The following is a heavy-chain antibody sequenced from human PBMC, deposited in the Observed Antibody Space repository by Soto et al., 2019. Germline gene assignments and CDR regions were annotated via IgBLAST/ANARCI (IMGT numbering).Heavy chain of an antibody. CDR2: MYLSGST. J-gene: IGHJ6*02. Sequence: SETLSLTCTVSGDSISGSSWSWIRQPPGKGLEWIAYMYLSGSTNYNPSLKSRVTISVDTSKNQFSLKLSSVTAADTAVYYCARTSGYYYGMDVWGQGTTVTVSS. CDR3: ARTSGYYYGMDV. D-gene: IGHD3-10*01. CDR1: GDSISGSS. V-gene: IGHV4-59*01.